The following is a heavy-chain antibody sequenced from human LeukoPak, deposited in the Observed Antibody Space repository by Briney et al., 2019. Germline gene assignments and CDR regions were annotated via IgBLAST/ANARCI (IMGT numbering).Heavy chain of an antibody. CDR2: IYYSGST. CDR1: GGSISSYY. J-gene: IGHJ4*02. Sequence: SETLSLTCTVSGGSISSYYWSWIRQPPGKGLEWIGYIYYSGSTNYNPSLKSRVTISVDTSKNQFSLKLSSVTAADTAVYYCARTQRELLLDWGLGTLVTVSS. D-gene: IGHD1-26*01. V-gene: IGHV4-59*01. CDR3: ARTQRELLLD.